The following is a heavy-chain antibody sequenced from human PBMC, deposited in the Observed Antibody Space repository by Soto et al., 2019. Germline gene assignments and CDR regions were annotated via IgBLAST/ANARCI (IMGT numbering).Heavy chain of an antibody. V-gene: IGHV3-23*01. D-gene: IGHD5-12*01. CDR1: GFTFSNYA. J-gene: IGHJ4*02. Sequence: EVQLLESGGGSVQPGGSLRISCAASGFTFSNYAMSWVRQAPGKGLEWVSVITGSGGITFYADSVKGRFTISRDNSKNTLSLQMNSLRAEDTAVYYCAKSGSVATMFHALDYWGQGTLVTVSS. CDR3: AKSGSVATMFHALDY. CDR2: ITGSGGIT.